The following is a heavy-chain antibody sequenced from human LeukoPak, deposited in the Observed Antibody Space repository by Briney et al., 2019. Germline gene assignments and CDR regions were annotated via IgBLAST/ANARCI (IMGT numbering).Heavy chain of an antibody. V-gene: IGHV1-69*04. CDR1: GGTFSNYA. CDR2: IIPMLGVA. D-gene: IGHD1-26*01. J-gene: IGHJ6*03. Sequence: SGKLSCKASGGTFSNYAFTWVRHAPGQGLEWMGRIIPMLGVANNAQKFQDRVTITADKSTTTAYMELSSLRSEDTAVYYCARGRGRCRASEYYYYMDVWGEGTPVTVSS. CDR3: ARGRGRCRASEYYYYMDV.